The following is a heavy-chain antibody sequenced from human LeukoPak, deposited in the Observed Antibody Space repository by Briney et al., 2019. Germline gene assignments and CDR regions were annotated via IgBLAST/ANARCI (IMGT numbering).Heavy chain of an antibody. V-gene: IGHV4-30-4*01. Sequence: SQTLSLTGTVSGGSISSGDYYWSWIRQPPGKGLEWIGYIYYSGSTYYNPSLKSRVTISVDTSKNQFSLKLSSVTAADTAVYYCARSRDSTYYYDSSGSWFDPWGQGTLVTVSS. CDR3: ARSRDSTYYYDSSGSWFDP. CDR1: GGSISSGDYY. J-gene: IGHJ5*02. CDR2: IYYSGST. D-gene: IGHD3-22*01.